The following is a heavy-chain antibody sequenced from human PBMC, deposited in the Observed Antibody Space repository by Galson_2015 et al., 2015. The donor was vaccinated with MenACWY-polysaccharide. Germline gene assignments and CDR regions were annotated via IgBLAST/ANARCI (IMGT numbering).Heavy chain of an antibody. CDR1: GFTFSSYS. Sequence: SLRLSCAASGFTFSSYSMNWVRQAPGKGLEWVSSISSSSSYIYYADSVKGRFTISRDNAKNSLYLQMNSLRAEDTAVYYCARCLSTSCYSEGEIDYWGQGTLVTVSS. V-gene: IGHV3-21*01. D-gene: IGHD2-2*01. CDR2: ISSSSSYI. J-gene: IGHJ4*02. CDR3: ARCLSTSCYSEGEIDY.